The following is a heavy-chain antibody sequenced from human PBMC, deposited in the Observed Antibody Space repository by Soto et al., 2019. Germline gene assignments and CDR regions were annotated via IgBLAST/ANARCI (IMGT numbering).Heavy chain of an antibody. CDR1: GLTFSSYG. CDR3: AKDEGDSSSPFDY. V-gene: IGHV3-30*18. D-gene: IGHD6-6*01. Sequence: GGSLRLSCAASGLTFSSYGMHWVRQAPGKGLEWVAVISYDGSNKYYADSVKGRFTISRDNSKNTLYLQMNSLRAEDTAVYYCAKDEGDSSSPFDYWGQGTMVTVYS. J-gene: IGHJ4*02. CDR2: ISYDGSNK.